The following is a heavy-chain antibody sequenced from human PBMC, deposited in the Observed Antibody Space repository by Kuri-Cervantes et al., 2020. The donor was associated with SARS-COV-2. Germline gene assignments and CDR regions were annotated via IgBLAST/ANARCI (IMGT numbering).Heavy chain of an antibody. CDR1: GGTFSSYA. V-gene: IGHV1-69*06. J-gene: IGHJ4*02. D-gene: IGHD3-16*02. Sequence: SVKVSCKASGGTFSSYAISWVRQAPGQGLEWMGGIIPIFGTANYAQKFQGRVTITADKSTSTAYMELSSLGSEDTAVYYCATSLAAMITFGGVIPRQFDYWGQGTLVTVSS. CDR2: IIPIFGTA. CDR3: ATSLAAMITFGGVIPRQFDY.